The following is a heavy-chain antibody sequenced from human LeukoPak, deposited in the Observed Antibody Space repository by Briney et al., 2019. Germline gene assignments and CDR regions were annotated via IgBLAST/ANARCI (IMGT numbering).Heavy chain of an antibody. CDR1: GGSFSGYY. Sequence: SETLSLTCAVYGGSFSGYYWSWIRQPPGKGLEWIGEINHSGSTNYNPSLKSRVTISVDTSKNQFSLKLSSVTAADTAVHYCARWVPYDILTGYYRESIFDYWGQGTLVTVSS. V-gene: IGHV4-34*01. J-gene: IGHJ4*02. CDR2: INHSGST. D-gene: IGHD3-9*01. CDR3: ARWVPYDILTGYYRESIFDY.